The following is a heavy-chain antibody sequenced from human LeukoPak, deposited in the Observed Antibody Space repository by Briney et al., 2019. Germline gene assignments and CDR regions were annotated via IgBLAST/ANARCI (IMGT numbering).Heavy chain of an antibody. CDR1: GFTFSSYS. CDR2: ISSSSSYI. V-gene: IGHV3-21*01. J-gene: IGHJ5*02. D-gene: IGHD1-20*01. CDR3: ARGRYSWNSVNGGAFDP. Sequence: GGSLRLSCAASGFTFSSYSMNWVRQAPGKGLEWVSSISSSSSYIYYADSVKGRFTISRDNAKNPLYLQMNSLRAEDTAVYYCARGRYSWNSVNGGAFDPWGQGTLVTVSS.